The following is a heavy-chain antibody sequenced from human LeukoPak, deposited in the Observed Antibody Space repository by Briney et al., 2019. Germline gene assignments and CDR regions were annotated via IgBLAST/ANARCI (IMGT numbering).Heavy chain of an antibody. V-gene: IGHV3-23*01. J-gene: IGHJ4*02. CDR3: AKAWYNWNDAAFDY. CDR2: ISGSGGST. D-gene: IGHD1-1*01. CDR1: GFTFSSYA. Sequence: GGSLRLSCAASGFTFSSYAMSWVRQAPGKGLEWVSAISGSGGSTYYADSVKGRFTISRDNSKNTLYLQVNSLRAEDTAVYYCAKAWYNWNDAAFDYWGQGTLVTVSS.